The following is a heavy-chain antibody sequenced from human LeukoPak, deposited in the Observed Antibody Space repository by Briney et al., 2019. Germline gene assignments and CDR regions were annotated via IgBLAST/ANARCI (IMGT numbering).Heavy chain of an antibody. Sequence: ASVKVSCKASGYTFTCYYMHWVRQAPGQGLEWMGRINPNSGGTNYAQKFQGRVTMTRDTSISTAYMELSRLRSDDTAVYYCARDLQGRWGSLWEVNCWGQGTLVTVSS. D-gene: IGHD7-27*01. CDR2: INPNSGGT. CDR1: GYTFTCYY. J-gene: IGHJ4*02. V-gene: IGHV1-2*06. CDR3: ARDLQGRWGSLWEVNC.